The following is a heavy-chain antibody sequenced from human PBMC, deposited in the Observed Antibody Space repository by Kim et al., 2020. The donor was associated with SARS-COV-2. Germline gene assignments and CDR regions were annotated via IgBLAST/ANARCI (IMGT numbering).Heavy chain of an antibody. D-gene: IGHD3-22*01. J-gene: IGHJ4*02. V-gene: IGHV3-15*01. Sequence: KGRVTISRYDSKNTLYLQMNSLKTEDTAVYYCTTDRGYYDSSGYMDPLDYWGQGTLVTVSS. CDR3: TTDRGYYDSSGYMDPLDY.